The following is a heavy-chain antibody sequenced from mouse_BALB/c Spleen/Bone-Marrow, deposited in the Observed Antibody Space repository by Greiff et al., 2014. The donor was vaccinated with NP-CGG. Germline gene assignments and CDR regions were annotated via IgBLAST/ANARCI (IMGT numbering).Heavy chain of an antibody. Sequence: EVKLVESGGDLVKPGGSLELSCAASGFSFSGYGMSWVRQTPDKRLEWVATIGVGGAYTYYPDSVKGRFTISRDNAKNTLYLRMSGLKSEDTAMYYCARPFTTVVATVFAYWGQGTLVTVSA. CDR1: GFSFSGYG. V-gene: IGHV5-6*01. J-gene: IGHJ3*01. CDR3: ARPFTTVVATVFAY. D-gene: IGHD1-1*01. CDR2: IGVGGAYT.